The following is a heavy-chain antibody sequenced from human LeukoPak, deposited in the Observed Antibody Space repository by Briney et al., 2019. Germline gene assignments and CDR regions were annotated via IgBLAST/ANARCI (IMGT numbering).Heavy chain of an antibody. CDR1: GFTFSSYG. J-gene: IGHJ4*02. D-gene: IGHD3-10*01. CDR3: TRAGYYYGSGSPDY. V-gene: IGHV3-72*01. Sequence: PGGSLRLSCAASGFTFSSYGMHWVRQAPGKGLEWVGRTRDKGDSYTTEYAASVKGRFTISRDDSKSIAYLQMHSLKTEDTAVYYCTRAGYYYGSGSPDYWGQGTLVTVSS. CDR2: TRDKGDSYTT.